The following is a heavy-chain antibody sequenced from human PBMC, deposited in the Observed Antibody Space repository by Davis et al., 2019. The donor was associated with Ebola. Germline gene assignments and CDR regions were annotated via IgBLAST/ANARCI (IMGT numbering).Heavy chain of an antibody. Sequence: GESLKISCAASGFTFSSYGMHWVRQAPGKGLEWVAVISYDGSNKYYADSVKGRFTISRDNSKNTLYLQMNSLRAEDTAVYYCAKDYCDYWGQGTLVTVCS. J-gene: IGHJ4*02. CDR1: GFTFSSYG. CDR3: AKDYCDY. CDR2: ISYDGSNK. V-gene: IGHV3-30*18. D-gene: IGHD2-21*02.